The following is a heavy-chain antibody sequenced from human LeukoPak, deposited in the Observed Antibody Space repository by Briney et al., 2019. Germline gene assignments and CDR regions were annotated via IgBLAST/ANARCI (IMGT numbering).Heavy chain of an antibody. J-gene: IGHJ5*02. D-gene: IGHD6-13*01. Sequence: SETLSLTCTVSSASITSSPYFWGWIRQPPGKGLEWIGEINHSGSTNYNPSLKSRVTISVDTSKNQFSLKLSSVTAADTAVYYCARGRYSSSWYVGRENWFDPWGQGTLVTVSS. CDR2: INHSGST. CDR3: ARGRYSSSWYVGRENWFDP. V-gene: IGHV4-39*07. CDR1: SASITSSPYF.